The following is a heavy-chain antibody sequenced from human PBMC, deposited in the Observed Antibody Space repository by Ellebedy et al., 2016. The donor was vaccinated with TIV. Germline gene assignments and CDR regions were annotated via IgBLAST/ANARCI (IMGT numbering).Heavy chain of an antibody. Sequence: GWSLRLSXVASGFTFRSHGIYWVRQAPGKGLEWVAVISSDGSNKYYADSVKGRFTISRDNSKNTLYLQMNSLRTDDMAVYYCARGGSSGSSDYWGQGTLVTVSS. CDR3: ARGGSSGSSDY. CDR2: ISSDGSNK. D-gene: IGHD3-10*01. J-gene: IGHJ4*02. V-gene: IGHV3-30*03. CDR1: GFTFRSHG.